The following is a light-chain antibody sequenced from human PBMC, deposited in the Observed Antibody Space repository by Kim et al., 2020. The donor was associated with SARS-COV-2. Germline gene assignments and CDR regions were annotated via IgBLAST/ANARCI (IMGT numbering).Light chain of an antibody. CDR3: SSYTSSSTHVV. Sequence: TRTCTGASQNSDEYNYISWNQQHAAKAHKLIIYDVSNRPSGVSNRFCGYKSGNTGSQTNSGPQAEGGGEYCCSSYTSSSTHVVFGGGTQLTVL. CDR1: SQNSDEYNY. J-gene: IGLJ2*01. CDR2: DVS. V-gene: IGLV2-14*03.